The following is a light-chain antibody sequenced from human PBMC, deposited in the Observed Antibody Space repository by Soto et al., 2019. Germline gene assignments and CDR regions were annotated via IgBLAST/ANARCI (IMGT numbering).Light chain of an antibody. J-gene: IGKJ2*01. CDR3: QQYAISPPFT. CDR2: GAS. V-gene: IGKV3-20*01. CDR1: QTVGSNY. Sequence: EIVLTQSPGTLSLSPGERATLSCRASQTVGSNYLAWYQQKPGQAPRLLIYGASSRATGIPDRLSGSGSGTDFTLTISRLEPEDFAVYFCQQYAISPPFTFAQGTKVDIK.